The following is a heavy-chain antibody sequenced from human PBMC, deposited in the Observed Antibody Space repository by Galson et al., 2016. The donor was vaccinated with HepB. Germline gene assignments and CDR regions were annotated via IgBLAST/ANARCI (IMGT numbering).Heavy chain of an antibody. CDR2: INPYNGNT. J-gene: IGHJ6*03. CDR3: ARGAHSYCTRTSCPSDYFYDMDV. V-gene: IGHV1-18*04. CDR1: GYTFINYA. Sequence: SVKVSCKASGYPSSGYTFINYAISWVRQAPGQGLEWMGWINPYNGNTNYAQKVQGRVTMTTDTSTSTAYMELRRLRSDDPAVYFCARGAHSYCTRTSCPSDYFYDMDVWGNGTTVTVSS. D-gene: IGHD2-2*01.